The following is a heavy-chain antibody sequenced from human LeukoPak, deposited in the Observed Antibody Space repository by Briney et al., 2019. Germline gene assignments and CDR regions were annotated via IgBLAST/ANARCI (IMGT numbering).Heavy chain of an antibody. CDR1: GLTFSSYV. CDR2: ISYDGTNK. J-gene: IGHJ4*02. V-gene: IGHV3-30*18. CDR3: AKRGYSGYDLDY. Sequence: GGSLRLSCAASGLTFSSYVMHWVRQAPGKGLEWVAGISYDGTNKHYADSVKGRFTISRDNSKNTLFLQMNSLRPEDTAVHYCAKRGYSGYDLDYWGQGTLVTVSS. D-gene: IGHD5-12*01.